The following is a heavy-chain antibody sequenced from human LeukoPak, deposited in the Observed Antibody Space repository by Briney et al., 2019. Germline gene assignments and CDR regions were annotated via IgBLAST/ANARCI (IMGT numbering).Heavy chain of an antibody. CDR3: ARESRGDGYNLDY. CDR1: GGSISSGGYC. V-gene: IGHV4-31*03. J-gene: IGHJ4*02. D-gene: IGHD5-24*01. CDR2: IYYSGST. Sequence: SETLSLTCTVSGGSISSGGYCWSWIRQHPGKGLEWIGYIYYSGSTYYNPSLKSRVTISVDTSKNQFSLKLSSVTAADTAVYYCARESRGDGYNLDYWGQGTLVTVSS.